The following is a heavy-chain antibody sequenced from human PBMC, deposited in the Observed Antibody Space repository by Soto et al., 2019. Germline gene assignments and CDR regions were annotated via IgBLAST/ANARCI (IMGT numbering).Heavy chain of an antibody. J-gene: IGHJ4*02. V-gene: IGHV4-4*02. CDR3: ARVAVAGTRIDY. CDR2: IYSSGST. CDR1: GGSISSSNW. Sequence: QVQLQESGPGLVKPSGTLSLTCAVSGGSISSSNWWSWVRQPPGKGLEWIGEIYSSGSTNYNPSLKSRVTITVDKSKNLFSLRLRSVAAEDTAVYYCARVAVAGTRIDYWGQGTLVTVSS. D-gene: IGHD6-19*01.